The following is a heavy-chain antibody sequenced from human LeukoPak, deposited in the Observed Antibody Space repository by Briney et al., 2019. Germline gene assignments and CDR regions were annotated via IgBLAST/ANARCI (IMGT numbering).Heavy chain of an antibody. J-gene: IGHJ5*02. CDR1: GFTHNNSY. CDR3: AREQAYWFGP. CDR2: IYAAGTT. V-gene: IGHV3-53*01. Sequence: GGSLTLSCGACGFTHNNSYMPWVRQAPGKGLEWLSFIYAAGTTSYADSAKGRFTISRDSSNNTLHLQMNSLRADDTAVYYCAREQAYWFGPLGQGSLVTVSS.